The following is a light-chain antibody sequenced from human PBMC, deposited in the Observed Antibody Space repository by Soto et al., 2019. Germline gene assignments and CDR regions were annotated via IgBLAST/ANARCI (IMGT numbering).Light chain of an antibody. CDR3: LVSYIAGWV. Sequence: QAVVTQEPSLTVSPGGTVTLTCASSTGAVTSGHYPYWFQQKPGQAPRTLIYDTSNKHSWTPARFSGSLLGGKAALTLSGAQPEDEAEYYCLVSYIAGWVFGGGTKVTVL. J-gene: IGLJ3*02. CDR1: TGAVTSGHY. V-gene: IGLV7-46*01. CDR2: DTS.